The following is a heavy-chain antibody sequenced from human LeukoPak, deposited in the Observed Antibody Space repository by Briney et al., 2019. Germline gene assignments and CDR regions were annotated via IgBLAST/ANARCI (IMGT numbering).Heavy chain of an antibody. D-gene: IGHD1-26*01. CDR3: ARVSPLLPHYFDY. CDR1: GGSISSGGYY. J-gene: IGHJ4*02. CDR2: IYHSGST. Sequence: SETLSLTCTVSGGSISSGGYYWSWIQQLPGKGLEWIGYIYHSGSTYYNPSLKSRVTISVDRSKNQFSLKLSSVTAADTAVYYCARVSPLLPHYFDYWGQGTLVTVSS. V-gene: IGHV4-30-2*01.